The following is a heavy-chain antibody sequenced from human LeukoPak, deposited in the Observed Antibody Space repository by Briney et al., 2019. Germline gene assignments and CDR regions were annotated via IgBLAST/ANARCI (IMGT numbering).Heavy chain of an antibody. CDR1: GGSISSYY. J-gene: IGHJ6*03. CDR3: ARDIAAAGTLYYYYYMDV. D-gene: IGHD6-13*01. V-gene: IGHV4-59*01. Sequence: SETLSLTCTVSGGSISSYYWSWIRQPPGKGLELIGYIYDSGSTNYNPSLKSRVTISVDTSKNQFSLKLSSVTAADTAVYYCARDIAAAGTLYYYYYMDVWGKGTTVTVCS. CDR2: IYDSGST.